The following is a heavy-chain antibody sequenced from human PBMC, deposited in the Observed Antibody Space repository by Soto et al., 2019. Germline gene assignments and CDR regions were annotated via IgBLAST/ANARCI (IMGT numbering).Heavy chain of an antibody. CDR2: MNPSTGNT. CDR1: GYTFTSYD. J-gene: IGHJ5*02. Sequence: QVQLGQSGAEVKKPGASVKVSCKASGYTFTSYDIIWVRQATGQGLEWMGWMNPSTGNTDSAEKFQGRLTMTRNTSISTVYMELSSLSFEDTAVYYCARGRIIVAGGFDPWGQGTLLTVSS. V-gene: IGHV1-8*01. D-gene: IGHD6-19*01. CDR3: ARGRIIVAGGFDP.